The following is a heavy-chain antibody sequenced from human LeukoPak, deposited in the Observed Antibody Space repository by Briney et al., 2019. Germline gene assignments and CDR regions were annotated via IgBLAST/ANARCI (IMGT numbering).Heavy chain of an antibody. V-gene: IGHV4-59*01. J-gene: IGHJ4*02. Sequence: PSETLSLTCTVSGGSSSSNYWSWIRQPPGKGLEWIGYIYYSGSTNYNPSLKSRVTISVDTSKNQFSLKLSSVTAADTAVYYCARTYDFWSGYYDYWGQGTLVTVSS. CDR2: IYYSGST. CDR3: ARTYDFWSGYYDY. D-gene: IGHD3-3*01. CDR1: GGSSSSNY.